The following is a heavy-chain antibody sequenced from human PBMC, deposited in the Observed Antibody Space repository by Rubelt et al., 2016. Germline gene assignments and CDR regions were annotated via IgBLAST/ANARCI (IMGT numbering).Heavy chain of an antibody. D-gene: IGHD3-3*01. Sequence: TFSSYAMHWVRQAPGKGLEWVAVIWYDGSNKYYADSVKGRFTISRDNSKNTLYLQMNSLRAEDTAVYYCARGAPITIFGVGHAFDIWGQGTMVTVSS. CDR3: ARGAPITIFGVGHAFDI. CDR1: TFSSYA. V-gene: IGHV3-30*04. CDR2: IWYDGSNK. J-gene: IGHJ3*02.